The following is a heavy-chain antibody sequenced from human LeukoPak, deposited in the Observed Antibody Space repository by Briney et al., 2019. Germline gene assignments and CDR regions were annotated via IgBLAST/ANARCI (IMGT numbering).Heavy chain of an antibody. Sequence: SETLSLTCAVYGGSFSGYYWSWIRQPPGKGLEWIGYIYYSGSTNYNPSLKSRVTIPVDTSKNQFSLKLSSVTAADTAVYYCARSRGWYCSSTSCLDYYGMDVWGQGTTVTVSS. CDR1: GGSFSGYY. D-gene: IGHD2-2*01. CDR2: IYYSGST. V-gene: IGHV4-59*01. CDR3: ARSRGWYCSSTSCLDYYGMDV. J-gene: IGHJ6*02.